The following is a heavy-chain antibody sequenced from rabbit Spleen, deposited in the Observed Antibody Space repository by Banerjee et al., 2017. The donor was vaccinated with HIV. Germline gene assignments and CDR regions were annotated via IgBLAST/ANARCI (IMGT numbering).Heavy chain of an antibody. CDR2: IEGGSSSFP. Sequence: QSLEESGGDLVKPGESLTLTCIASGVSFSGSSYMCWVRKAPGKGLEWIACIEGGSSSFPYFATWAKGRFTISKTSSTTVTLQMTSLTAADTATYFCARDTSSSFSSYGMDLWGQGTLVTVS. CDR3: ARDTSSSFSSYGMDL. D-gene: IGHD1-1*01. J-gene: IGHJ6*01. V-gene: IGHV1S40*01. CDR1: GVSFSGSSY.